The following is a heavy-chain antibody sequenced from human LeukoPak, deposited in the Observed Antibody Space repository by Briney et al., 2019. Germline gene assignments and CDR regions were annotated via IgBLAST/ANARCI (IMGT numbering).Heavy chain of an antibody. J-gene: IGHJ5*02. CDR3: ARDPNGSGSYSWFDP. V-gene: IGHV1-18*01. CDR2: ISAYNGNT. D-gene: IGHD3-10*01. Sequence: ASVKVSCKASGYTFTSYGVSWVRQAPGHGLEWMGWISAYNGNTNYAQKLQGRVTMTTDTSTSTAYMELRSLRSDDTAVYYCARDPNGSGSYSWFDPWGQGTLVTVSS. CDR1: GYTFTSYG.